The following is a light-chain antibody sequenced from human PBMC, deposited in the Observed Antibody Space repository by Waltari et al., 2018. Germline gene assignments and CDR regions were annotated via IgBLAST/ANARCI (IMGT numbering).Light chain of an antibody. V-gene: IGLV2-23*02. CDR2: EVI. CDR3: CSYVQKDIWL. CDR1: TGDGGNSNF. Sequence: QSALTQPASVSGAPGQSITISCPGTTGDGGNSNFVSWYQHHPGKVPNLIMYEVIKRRSGMSDRVTGSKAGNTASLSISGLQAEDEADYYCCSYVQKDIWLFGGGTKVTVL. J-gene: IGLJ3*02.